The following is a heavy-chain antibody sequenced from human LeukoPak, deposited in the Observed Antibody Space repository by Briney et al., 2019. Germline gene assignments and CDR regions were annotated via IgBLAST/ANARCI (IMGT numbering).Heavy chain of an antibody. Sequence: ASVKVSCKASGYTFTSYDISWVRQAPGQGLEWMGWISAYNGNTNYAQKLQGRVTMTTDTSTSTAYMELRGLRSDDTTVYYCARDRYSGRAANAFDIWGQGTMVTVSS. V-gene: IGHV1-18*01. CDR3: ARDRYSGRAANAFDI. CDR2: ISAYNGNT. CDR1: GYTFTSYD. D-gene: IGHD1-26*01. J-gene: IGHJ3*02.